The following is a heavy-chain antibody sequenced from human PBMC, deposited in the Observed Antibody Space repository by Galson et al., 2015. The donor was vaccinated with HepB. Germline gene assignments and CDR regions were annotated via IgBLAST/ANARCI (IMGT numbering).Heavy chain of an antibody. CDR1: GFTFSSYS. V-gene: IGHV3-21*01. J-gene: IGHJ4*02. CDR3: ARDGRTYYYGSGFDY. CDR2: ISSSSSYI. D-gene: IGHD3-10*01. Sequence: SLRLSCAASGFTFSSYSMNWVRQAPGKGLEWVSSISSSSSYIYYADSVKGRFTISRDNAKNSLYLQMNSLRAEDTAVYYCARDGRTYYYGSGFDYWGQGTLVTVSS.